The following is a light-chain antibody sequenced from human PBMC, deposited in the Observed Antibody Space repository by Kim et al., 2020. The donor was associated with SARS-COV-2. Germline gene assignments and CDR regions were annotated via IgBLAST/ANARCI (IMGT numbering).Light chain of an antibody. CDR3: QQRTNWPLT. J-gene: IGKJ4*01. CDR2: DAS. Sequence: WSPGERAPLSCRASQSVSSYLAWYQQKPGQAPRLLIYDASNRATAIPARFSGSGSGTDFTLTISSLEPEDFAVYYCQQRTNWPLTFGGGTKVDIK. V-gene: IGKV3-11*01. CDR1: QSVSSY.